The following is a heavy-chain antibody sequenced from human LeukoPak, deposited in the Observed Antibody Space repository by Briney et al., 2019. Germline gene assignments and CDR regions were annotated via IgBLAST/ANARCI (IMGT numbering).Heavy chain of an antibody. CDR3: ARHVRYYDSFDY. Sequence: PSETLSLTCTVSGGSISSSSYYWGWIRQPPGKGLEWIGSIYYSGSTYYNPSLKSRVTISLDTSKNQFSLKLSSVTAADTAVYYCARHVRYYDSFDYWGKGTLVTVSS. J-gene: IGHJ4*02. CDR1: GGSISSSSYY. CDR2: IYYSGST. D-gene: IGHD3-22*01. V-gene: IGHV4-39*01.